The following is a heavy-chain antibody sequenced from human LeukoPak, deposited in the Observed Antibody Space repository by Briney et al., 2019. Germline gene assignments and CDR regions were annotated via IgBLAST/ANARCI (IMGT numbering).Heavy chain of an antibody. CDR1: GFTFSSYA. Sequence: PGGSLRLSCAASGFTFSSYAMSWVRQVPGKGLEWVLVISGSGDNTYYADSVKGRFTISRDNSKNMLYLQMNSLRAEDTAVYYCAKQLGYCSDGSCYFPYWGQGTLVTVSS. J-gene: IGHJ4*02. V-gene: IGHV3-23*01. D-gene: IGHD2-15*01. CDR3: AKQLGYCSDGSCYFPY. CDR2: ISGSGDNT.